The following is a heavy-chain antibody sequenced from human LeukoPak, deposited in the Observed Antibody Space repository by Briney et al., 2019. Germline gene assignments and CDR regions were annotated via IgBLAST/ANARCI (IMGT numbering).Heavy chain of an antibody. J-gene: IGHJ6*02. Sequence: ASVKVSCKASGYTFTGYYMHWVRQAPGQGHEWTGWINPNSGGTNYAQKFQGRVTMTRDTSISTAYMGLSRLRSDDTAVYYCARVGGRGNYYYYYGMDVWGQGTTVTVSS. CDR2: INPNSGGT. V-gene: IGHV1-2*02. CDR3: ARVGGRGNYYYYYGMDV. CDR1: GYTFTGYY. D-gene: IGHD3-16*01.